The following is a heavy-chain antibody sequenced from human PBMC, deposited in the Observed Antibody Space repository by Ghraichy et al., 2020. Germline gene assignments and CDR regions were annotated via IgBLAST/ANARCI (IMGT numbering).Heavy chain of an antibody. J-gene: IGHJ6*02. CDR3: TTLTSLAALDA. V-gene: IGHV3-15*01. CDR2: IKSKTDGETT. D-gene: IGHD6-6*01. Sequence: GGSLRLSCAASGFTFSNEWMNWVRQAPGKGLEWVGRIKSKTDGETTDYAAPVKGRFTISRDDSKSRLFLQMNSLKTEDTAVYFCTTLTSLAALDAWGQGTTVTVSS. CDR1: GFTFSNEW.